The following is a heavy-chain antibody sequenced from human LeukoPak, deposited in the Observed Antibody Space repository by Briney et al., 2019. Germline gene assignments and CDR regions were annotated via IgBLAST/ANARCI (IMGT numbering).Heavy chain of an antibody. CDR3: ARSKVADLIDY. Sequence: ASVKVSCKASGGTFSSYAISWVRQAPGQGLEWMGRIIPILGIANYARKFQGRVTITADKSTSTAYMELSSLRAEDTAVYYCARSKVADLIDYWGQGTLVTVSS. CDR1: GGTFSSYA. V-gene: IGHV1-69*04. CDR2: IIPILGIA. J-gene: IGHJ4*02.